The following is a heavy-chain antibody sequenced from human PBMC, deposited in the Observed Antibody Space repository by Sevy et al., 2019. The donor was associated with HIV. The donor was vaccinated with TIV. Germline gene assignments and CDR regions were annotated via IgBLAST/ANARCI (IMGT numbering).Heavy chain of an antibody. D-gene: IGHD6-19*01. Sequence: SETLSLTCTVSGASISSSGYYWGWIRQPPGKGLEWIASINYSGSTFYNPSLKSRVTISADTSKNQFSLDLNSVTAEDTAIYYCAGPILTYNNGWSYYDYWGQGTVVTVSS. CDR3: AGPILTYNNGWSYYDY. J-gene: IGHJ4*02. CDR1: GASISSSGYY. CDR2: INYSGST. V-gene: IGHV4-39*01.